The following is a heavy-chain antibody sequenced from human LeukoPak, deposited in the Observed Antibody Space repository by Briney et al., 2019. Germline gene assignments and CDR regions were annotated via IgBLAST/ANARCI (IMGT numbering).Heavy chain of an antibody. D-gene: IGHD2-2*01. Sequence: SETLSLTCAVYGGSFSGYYWSWIRQPPGKGLEWIGEINHSGSTNYNPSHKSRVTISVDTSKNQLSLKLSSVTAADTAVYYCARGFVVVVPAAAMRGDYFDYWGQGTLVTVSS. CDR2: INHSGST. J-gene: IGHJ4*02. CDR3: ARGFVVVVPAAAMRGDYFDY. CDR1: GGSFSGYY. V-gene: IGHV4-34*01.